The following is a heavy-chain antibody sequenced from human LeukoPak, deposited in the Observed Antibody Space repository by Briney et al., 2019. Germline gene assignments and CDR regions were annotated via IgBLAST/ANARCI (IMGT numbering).Heavy chain of an antibody. D-gene: IGHD2-2*01. CDR1: GYTFTTFG. CDR2: ISAYTGNT. J-gene: IGHJ4*02. V-gene: IGHV1-18*01. Sequence: ASVKVSCKASGYTFTTFGITWVRQAPGQGLEWMGWISAYTGNTNYAPKFQGRVTMTTDTSTSTAHMELRSLTSDDTAVYYCARVASTTCDCPDYFDYWGQETLVTVSS. CDR3: ARVASTTCDCPDYFDY.